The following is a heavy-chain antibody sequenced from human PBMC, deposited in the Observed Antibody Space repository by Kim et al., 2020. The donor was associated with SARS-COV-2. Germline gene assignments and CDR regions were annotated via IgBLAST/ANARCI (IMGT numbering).Heavy chain of an antibody. V-gene: IGHV3-23*03. CDR3: AKTDSSGWYGY. J-gene: IGHJ4*02. CDR1: GFTFSSYA. D-gene: IGHD6-19*01. CDR2: IYSGGSST. Sequence: GGSLRLSCAASGFTFSSYAMSWVRQAPGKGLEWVSVIYSGGSSTYYADSVKGRFTISRDNSKNTLYLQMNSLRAEDTAVYYCAKTDSSGWYGYWGQGTLVTVSS.